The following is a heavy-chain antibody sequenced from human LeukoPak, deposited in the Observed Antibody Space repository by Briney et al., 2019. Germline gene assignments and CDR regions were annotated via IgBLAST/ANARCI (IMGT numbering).Heavy chain of an antibody. D-gene: IGHD5-12*01. Sequence: PGGSLRLSCAASGFSCSSYAMSWVRQAPGKGLEWVSAISGSGGSTYYADSVKGRFTISRDNSKHTLYLQMSSLRAEDTAVYYCAKTPGVATTCYFDYWGQGTLVTVSS. CDR1: GFSCSSYA. V-gene: IGHV3-23*01. J-gene: IGHJ4*02. CDR2: ISGSGGST. CDR3: AKTPGVATTCYFDY.